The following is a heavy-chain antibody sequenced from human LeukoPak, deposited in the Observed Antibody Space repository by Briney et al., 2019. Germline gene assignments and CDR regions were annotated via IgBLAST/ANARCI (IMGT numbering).Heavy chain of an antibody. CDR3: ARELLENPSLRLGELSPNPFDY. CDR1: GFTFSSYA. Sequence: PGGSLRLSCAASGFTFSSYAMHWVRQAPGKGLEWVAVISYEGRNKYYADSVQGRFTISRDNAKNSLSLQMNSLRAEDTAVFYCARELLENPSLRLGELSPNPFDYWGQGTLATVSS. V-gene: IGHV3-30*04. CDR2: ISYEGRNK. J-gene: IGHJ4*02. D-gene: IGHD3-16*02.